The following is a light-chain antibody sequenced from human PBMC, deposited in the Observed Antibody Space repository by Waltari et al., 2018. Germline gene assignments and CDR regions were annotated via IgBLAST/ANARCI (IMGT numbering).Light chain of an antibody. CDR1: TGINVVAYT. CDR2: YKSDSDK. V-gene: IGLV5-45*03. CDR3: MIWHSSAWV. Sequence: QAVLTQPSSLSASPGASSSLTCTLRTGINVVAYTIHLSQPKPGSPPQYLLRYKSDSDKQQGSGVPSRFSGSKDASANAGILLISGLQSEDEADYYCMIWHSSAWVFGGGTKLTVL. J-gene: IGLJ3*02.